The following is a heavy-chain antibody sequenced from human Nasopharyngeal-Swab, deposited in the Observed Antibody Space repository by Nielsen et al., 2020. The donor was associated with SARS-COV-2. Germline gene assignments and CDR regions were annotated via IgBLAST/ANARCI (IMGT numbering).Heavy chain of an antibody. J-gene: IGHJ6*03. CDR3: ARQGVFVPAYFHQYYMDV. CDR1: GFSFSTYW. V-gene: IGHV3-7*03. CDR2: IKQDGSEK. D-gene: IGHD3-16*02. Sequence: GESLKISCAASGFSFSTYWMTWVRQAPGKGLEWVANIKQDGSEKYYVDSVKGRFTVSRDNPKNLRYLQVNSLRAEDTAVYYCARQGVFVPAYFHQYYMDVWGKGTTVTVSS.